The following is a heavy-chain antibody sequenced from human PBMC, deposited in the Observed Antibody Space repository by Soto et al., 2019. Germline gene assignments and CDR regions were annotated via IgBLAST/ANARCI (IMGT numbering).Heavy chain of an antibody. CDR3: ARGMDSAKTGY. Sequence: HVQLQQWGAGLLKPSETLSLTCSVYGGSLSDNNWSWIRQPPGKGLEWIGEISQSEVTHYNPSLKSRVTIILDTSNNQFSLKLTSVTAADTALYYCARGMDSAKTGYWGQGTLVTVSS. CDR2: ISQSEVT. J-gene: IGHJ4*02. CDR1: GGSLSDNN. V-gene: IGHV4-34*01. D-gene: IGHD5-18*01.